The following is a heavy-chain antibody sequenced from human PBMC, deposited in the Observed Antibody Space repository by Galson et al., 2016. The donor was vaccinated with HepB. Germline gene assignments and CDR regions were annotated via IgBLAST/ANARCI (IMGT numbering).Heavy chain of an antibody. D-gene: IGHD3-22*01. CDR3: ARPHYYDNSGGYDN. CDR2: IIPIFGSP. J-gene: IGHJ4*02. CDR1: GDTFNSYA. V-gene: IGHV1-69*13. Sequence: SVKVSCKASGDTFNSYAISWVRQAPGQGLEWMGGIIPIFGSPNYAQKFQGRVTITADESTSTAYMELSSLRSEDTAVYYCARPHYYDNSGGYDNWGQGTLVTVSS.